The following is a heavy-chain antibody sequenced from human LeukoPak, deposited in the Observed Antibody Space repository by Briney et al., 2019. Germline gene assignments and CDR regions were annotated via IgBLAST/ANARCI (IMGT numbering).Heavy chain of an antibody. Sequence: ASVTVTCKASGYTFTSYDMHWVRQPPSQGLELMGWINPNSCATSYAQRFQDRLAMTTDTSINTPYTEISGLTADDTAVYYCARNPPYWTSTSCYNDYWGQGTLVTVSS. J-gene: IGHJ4*02. CDR1: GYTFTSYD. D-gene: IGHD2-2*02. CDR3: ARNPPYWTSTSCYNDY. V-gene: IGHV1-2*02. CDR2: INPNSCAT.